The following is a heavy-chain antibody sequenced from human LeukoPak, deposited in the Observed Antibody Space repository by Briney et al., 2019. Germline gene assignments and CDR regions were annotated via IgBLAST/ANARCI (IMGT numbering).Heavy chain of an antibody. CDR3: ARGGVLRYFDWLLHPPDAFDI. Sequence: PGGSLRLSCAASGFTFSSYAMHWVRQAPGKGLEWVAVISYDGSNKYYADSVKGRFTISRDNSKNTLYLQMNSLRAEDTAVYYCARGGVLRYFDWLLHPPDAFDIWGQGTMVTVSS. D-gene: IGHD3-9*01. CDR1: GFTFSSYA. J-gene: IGHJ3*02. V-gene: IGHV3-30-3*01. CDR2: ISYDGSNK.